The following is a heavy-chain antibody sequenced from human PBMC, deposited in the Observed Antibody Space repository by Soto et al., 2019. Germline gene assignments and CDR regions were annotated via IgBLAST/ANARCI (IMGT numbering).Heavy chain of an antibody. J-gene: IGHJ5*02. CDR2: IYPGDSDT. CDR3: ARRGEAYCGGDCYSGVNNWFDP. V-gene: IGHV5-51*01. CDR1: GYSFTIYW. Sequence: GESLKISCKGSGYSFTIYWIGWVRQMPGKGLEWMGIIYPGDSDTRYSPSFQGQVTISADKSISTAYLQWSSLKASDTAMYYCARRGEAYCGGDCYSGVNNWFDPWGQGTLVTVSS. D-gene: IGHD2-21*02.